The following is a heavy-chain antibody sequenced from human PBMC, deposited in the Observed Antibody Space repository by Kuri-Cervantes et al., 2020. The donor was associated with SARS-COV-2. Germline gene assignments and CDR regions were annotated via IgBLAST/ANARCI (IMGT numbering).Heavy chain of an antibody. D-gene: IGHD3-3*01. CDR2: IYYSGST. CDR1: GGSISSGDYY. V-gene: IGHV4-39*01. Sequence: SETLSLTCTVSGGSISSGDYYWSWIRQPPGKGLEWIGSIYYSGSTYYNPSLKSRVTISVDTSKNQFSLKLSSVTAADTAVYYCARQISGGNTIFGVVTPLERYYYYYYMDVWGKGTTVTVSS. CDR3: ARQISGGNTIFGVVTPLERYYYYYYMDV. J-gene: IGHJ6*03.